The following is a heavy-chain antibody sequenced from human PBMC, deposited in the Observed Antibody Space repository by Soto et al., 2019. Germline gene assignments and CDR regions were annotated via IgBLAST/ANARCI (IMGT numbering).Heavy chain of an antibody. CDR3: ARELVLLWFGDLSAYYYGMDV. D-gene: IGHD3-10*01. CDR2: IWYDGSNK. Sequence: VAVIWYDGSNKYYADSVKGRFTISRDNSKNTLYLQMNSLRAEDTAVYYCARELVLLWFGDLSAYYYGMDVWGQGTTVTVSS. V-gene: IGHV3-33*01. J-gene: IGHJ6*02.